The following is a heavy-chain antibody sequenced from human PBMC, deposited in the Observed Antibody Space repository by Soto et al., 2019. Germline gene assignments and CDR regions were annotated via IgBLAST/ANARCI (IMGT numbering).Heavy chain of an antibody. CDR2: ISAYNGNT. D-gene: IGHD5-12*01. V-gene: IGHV1-18*01. CDR1: GYTFTSYG. CDR3: AKDWESGYEKGSSAVAFVY. J-gene: IGHJ4*02. Sequence: GASVKVSCKASGYTFTSYGISWVRQAPAQGLEWMGWISAYNGNTNYAQKLQGRLTITTDTSTSTPYMELRSLRSDDTPVYYCAKDWESGYEKGSSAVAFVYWGQGTLVTVSS.